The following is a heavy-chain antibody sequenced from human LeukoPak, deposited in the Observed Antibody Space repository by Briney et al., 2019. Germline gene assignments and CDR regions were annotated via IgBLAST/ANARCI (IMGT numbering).Heavy chain of an antibody. V-gene: IGHV1-46*01. CDR2: INPSGGST. CDR1: GYTFTIYY. J-gene: IGHJ4*02. D-gene: IGHD3-22*01. Sequence: ASVKVSFKASGYTFTIYYMHWVRQAPGQGLEWMGIINPSGGSTSYAQKFQGRVTMTRDTSTSTVYMELSSLRSEDTAVYYCARGEYYYDSSGYYYYGYWGQGTLVTVSS. CDR3: ARGEYYYDSSGYYYYGY.